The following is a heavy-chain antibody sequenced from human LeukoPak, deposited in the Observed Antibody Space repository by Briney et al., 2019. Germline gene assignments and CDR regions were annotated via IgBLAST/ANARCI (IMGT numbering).Heavy chain of an antibody. CDR3: VADSSGYNGAFDI. D-gene: IGHD3-22*01. CDR1: GFTFDDYG. V-gene: IGHV3-20*04. J-gene: IGHJ3*02. Sequence: GGSLRLSCAASGFTFDDYGMSWVRQAPGKGLEWVSGINWNGGSTGYADSVKGRFTISRDNTKNSLYLQMNILRAEDTAVYYCVADSSGYNGAFDIWGQGTMVTVSS. CDR2: INWNGGST.